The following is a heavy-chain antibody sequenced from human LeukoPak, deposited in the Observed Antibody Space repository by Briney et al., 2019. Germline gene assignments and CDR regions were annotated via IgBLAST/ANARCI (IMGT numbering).Heavy chain of an antibody. Sequence: ASVKVSCKASGYTFPNYGITWVRQAPGQGLEWMGWISTHNGDPNYAQNLQDRVTMTTDTSTSTAYMELRSLRSDDTAVYYCARGRGSTSRYWGQGTLVTVSS. D-gene: IGHD1-26*01. CDR3: ARGRGSTSRY. J-gene: IGHJ4*02. V-gene: IGHV1-18*01. CDR1: GYTFPNYG. CDR2: ISTHNGDP.